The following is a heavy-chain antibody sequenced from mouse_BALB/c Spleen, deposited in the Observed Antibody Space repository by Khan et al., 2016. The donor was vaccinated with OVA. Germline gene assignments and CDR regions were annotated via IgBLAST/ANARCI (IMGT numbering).Heavy chain of an antibody. D-gene: IGHD2-14*01. J-gene: IGHJ2*01. CDR2: IYPGDGDT. Sequence: VKLKESGAELARPGASVKLSCKASGYTFTSYWMQWVKQRPGQGLEWIGTIYPGDGDTRYTQKFKGKATLTADKSSSTAYMQLSSLASEDSAVYYCASYRYDYFDYWGQGTTLTVSS. V-gene: IGHV1-87*01. CDR3: ASYRYDYFDY. CDR1: GYTFTSYW.